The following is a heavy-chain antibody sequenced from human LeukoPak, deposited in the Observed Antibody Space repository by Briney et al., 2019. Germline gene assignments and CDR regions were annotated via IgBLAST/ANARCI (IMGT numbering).Heavy chain of an antibody. CDR2: IYYSGST. J-gene: IGHJ3*02. Sequence: PSQTLSLTCTVSGGSISSGSYYWSWIRQPPGKGLEWIGFIYYSGSTNYNPTLQSRVTISVDTSKNQFSLKLTSVTATDTAVYYCARGPAQDIDDAFDIWGQGTMVTVSS. V-gene: IGHV4-61*01. CDR1: GGSISSGSYY. CDR3: ARGPAQDIDDAFDI. D-gene: IGHD2-15*01.